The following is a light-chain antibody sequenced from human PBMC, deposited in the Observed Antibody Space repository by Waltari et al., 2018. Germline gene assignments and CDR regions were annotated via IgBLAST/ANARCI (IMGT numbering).Light chain of an antibody. CDR2: NND. J-gene: IGLJ3*02. V-gene: IGLV1-44*01. CDR1: SSNIGGNP. CDR3: AAWDDSRNGPV. Sequence: QSVLTQPPSASGTPGQRVTISCSGSSSNIGGNPVNWYQQLPGTAPKLLIYNNDQRPSGVRDRFADSKCGTSASLASRGLQSEDEADYYWAAWDDSRNGPVFGGGTKLPVL.